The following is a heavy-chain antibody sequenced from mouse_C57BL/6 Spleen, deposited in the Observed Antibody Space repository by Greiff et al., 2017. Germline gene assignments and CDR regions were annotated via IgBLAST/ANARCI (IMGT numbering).Heavy chain of an antibody. V-gene: IGHV1-59*01. CDR3: ARAGKGGYFDV. CDR1: GYTFTSYW. Sequence: QVQLQQPGAELVRPGTSVKLSCKASGYTFTSYWMHWVKQRPGQGLEWIGVIDPSDSYTNYNQKFKGKATLTVDTSSSTAYMQLSSLTSEDSAVYYCARAGKGGYFDVWGTGTTVTVSS. J-gene: IGHJ1*03. CDR2: IDPSDSYT.